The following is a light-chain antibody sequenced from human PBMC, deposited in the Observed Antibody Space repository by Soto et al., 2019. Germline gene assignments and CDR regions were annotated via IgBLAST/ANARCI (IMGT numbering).Light chain of an antibody. J-gene: IGKJ4*01. Sequence: EIVMTQSPATLSVSPGERAIFSCRASQSVDSKLAWYQQKLGQAPRLLIYDASTRATGIPARFSGSGSGTGFTLNIRSLQSEDFAIYYCQEYYVWNTFGGGTKVEIK. V-gene: IGKV3D-15*01. CDR3: QEYYVWNT. CDR1: QSVDSK. CDR2: DAS.